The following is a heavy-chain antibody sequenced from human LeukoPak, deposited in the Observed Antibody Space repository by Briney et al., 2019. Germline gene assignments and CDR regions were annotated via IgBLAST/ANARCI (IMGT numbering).Heavy chain of an antibody. D-gene: IGHD1-26*01. CDR1: GFTVSSNY. J-gene: IGHJ4*02. CDR3: AKFRSTSGSYPLDY. V-gene: IGHV3-53*01. Sequence: SGGSLRLSCAASGFTVSSNYMSWVRQAPGKGLEWVSVIYSGGSTYYADSVKGRFTISRDNSKNTLYLQMNSLRAEDTAVYYCAKFRSTSGSYPLDYWGQGTLVTVSS. CDR2: IYSGGST.